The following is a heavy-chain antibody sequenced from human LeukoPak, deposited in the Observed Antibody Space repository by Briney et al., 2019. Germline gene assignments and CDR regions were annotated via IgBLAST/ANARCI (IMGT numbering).Heavy chain of an antibody. J-gene: IGHJ4*02. CDR1: GFTFSGSA. Sequence: GGSLRLSCAASGFTFSGSAMHWVRQASGKGLEWVGRIRSKATSYATEYAASVKGRSTISRDDSKNTAYLQMNSLKTEDTAVYYCTRWGSPDYDILTGDGYWGQGTLVTVSS. D-gene: IGHD3-9*01. CDR2: IRSKATSYAT. CDR3: TRWGSPDYDILTGDGY. V-gene: IGHV3-73*01.